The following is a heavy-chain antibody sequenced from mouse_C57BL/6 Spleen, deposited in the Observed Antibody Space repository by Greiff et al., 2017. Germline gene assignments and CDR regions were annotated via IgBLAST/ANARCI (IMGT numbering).Heavy chain of an antibody. D-gene: IGHD1-1*01. CDR3: ARSDEYGSSAWFAY. Sequence: EVMLVESGGGLVQPGGSLSLSCAASGFTFTDYYMSWVRQPPGKALEWLGFIRNKANGYTTEYSASVKDRFTISRDNSPSILYLQMNALRAEDSATYYCARSDEYGSSAWFAYWGQGTLVTVSA. J-gene: IGHJ3*01. CDR1: GFTFTDYY. V-gene: IGHV7-3*01. CDR2: IRNKANGYTT.